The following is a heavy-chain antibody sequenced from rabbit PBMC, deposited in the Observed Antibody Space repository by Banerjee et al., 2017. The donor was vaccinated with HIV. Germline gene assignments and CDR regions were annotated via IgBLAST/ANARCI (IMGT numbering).Heavy chain of an antibody. V-gene: IGHV1S40*01. CDR3: ARSDGYVGYGYAGGFNL. D-gene: IGHD6-1*01. Sequence: QSLEESGGDLVKPGASLTLTCTASGFSFSSGYDMCWVRQAPGKGLEWIACIYAGSSGSTYYASWAKGRFTVSKTSSTTVTLQMTSLTAADTATYFCARSDGYVGYGYAGGFNLWGQGTLVTVS. CDR1: GFSFSSGYD. J-gene: IGHJ4*01. CDR2: IYAGSSGST.